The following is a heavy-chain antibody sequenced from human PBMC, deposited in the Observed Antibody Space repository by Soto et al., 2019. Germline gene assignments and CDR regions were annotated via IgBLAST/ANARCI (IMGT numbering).Heavy chain of an antibody. J-gene: IGHJ4*02. CDR2: ISYDGSSE. CDR1: GFTFSRYA. D-gene: IGHD2-2*01. CDR3: ARAEVLVPAATGAHFDY. V-gene: IGHV3-30-3*01. Sequence: GGSLRLSCAASGFTFSRYAMHWVRQSPDKGLEWVTFISYDGSSEYYADAVKGRFTISRDNSQNTLYVQMNSLRLEDTAVYYCARAEVLVPAATGAHFDYWGQGTLVTVSS.